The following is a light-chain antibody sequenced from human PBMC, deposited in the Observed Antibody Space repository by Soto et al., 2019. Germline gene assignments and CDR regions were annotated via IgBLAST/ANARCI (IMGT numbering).Light chain of an antibody. CDR1: QGISNY. CDR2: AAS. V-gene: IGKV1-27*01. J-gene: IGKJ4*01. CDR3: QKYTNVPT. Sequence: DIQMTQSPSSLSASVGDRVTITCRASQGISNYLAWYQQIPGKVPKLLISAASTLQSGVPSRFSGSGSGTDFTLTSSSLQPEYVATYYCQKYTNVPTFGGGTKVESK.